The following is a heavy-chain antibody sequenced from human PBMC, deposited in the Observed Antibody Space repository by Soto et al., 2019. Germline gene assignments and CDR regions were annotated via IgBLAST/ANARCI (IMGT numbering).Heavy chain of an antibody. V-gene: IGHV4-4*07. D-gene: IGHD3-16*02. CDR1: GGSICSYY. CDR3: AGVMMTLGGFILNGMDV. J-gene: IGHJ6*02. CDR2: IYTSGST. Sequence: QVQLQESGPGLVKPSETLSLTCTVSGGSICSYYWSWIRQPAGKGLEWIGRIYTSGSTNFNPTLKSRVTMSLDMFTMQLSMKLTSVPAADPAVYYCAGVMMTLGGFILNGMDVWGQGTTVTVSS.